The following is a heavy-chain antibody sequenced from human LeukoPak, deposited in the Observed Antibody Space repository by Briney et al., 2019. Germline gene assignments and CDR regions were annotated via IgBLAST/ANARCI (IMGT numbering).Heavy chain of an antibody. CDR1: GFTFSSYA. J-gene: IGHJ4*02. CDR2: ISGSGGST. CDR3: AKDATYYDFWSGYYDPQAAYYFDF. V-gene: IGHV3-23*01. D-gene: IGHD3-3*01. Sequence: AGSLRLSCAASGFTFSSYAMSWVRQAPGKGLEWVSAISGSGGSTYYADSVKGRFTISRDNSKNTLYLQMNSLRAEDTAVYYCAKDATYYDFWSGYYDPQAAYYFDFWGQGTLVTVSS.